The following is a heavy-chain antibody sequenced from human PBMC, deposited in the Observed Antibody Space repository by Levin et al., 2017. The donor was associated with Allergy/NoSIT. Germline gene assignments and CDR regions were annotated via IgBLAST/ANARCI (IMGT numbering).Heavy chain of an antibody. Sequence: NPGGSLRLSCKASGYSFTSYWIGWVRQMPGKGLEWMGIIYPDDSDTRYSPSFQGQVTISVDKSINTAYLQWSSLKASDTAMYYCARHLGARGPAAGVFFGYWGQGTLVTVPS. CDR3: ARHLGARGPAAGVFFGY. CDR2: IYPDDSDT. CDR1: GYSFTSYW. J-gene: IGHJ4*02. D-gene: IGHD6-13*01. V-gene: IGHV5-51*01.